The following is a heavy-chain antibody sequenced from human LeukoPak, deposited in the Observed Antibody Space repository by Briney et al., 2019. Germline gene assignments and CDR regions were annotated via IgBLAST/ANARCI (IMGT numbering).Heavy chain of an antibody. V-gene: IGHV4-39*01. CDR3: ARRAVNYYFDY. Sequence: PSETLSLTCTVSGGSISSSKYYWGWIRQPPGKGLEWIGSIYYSGSTYFNPSLKSRVTISVDTSKNQFSLKLTSVTAADTAVYYCARRAVNYYFDYWGQGTLVTVSS. J-gene: IGHJ4*02. CDR1: GGSISSSKYY. CDR2: IYYSGST. D-gene: IGHD4-23*01.